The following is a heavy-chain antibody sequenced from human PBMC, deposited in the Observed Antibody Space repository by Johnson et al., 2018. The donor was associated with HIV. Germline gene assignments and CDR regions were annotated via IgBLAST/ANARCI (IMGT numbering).Heavy chain of an antibody. V-gene: IGHV3-11*04. D-gene: IGHD1-14*01. CDR1: GFSFSDYY. J-gene: IGHJ3*02. CDR2: ISSSGSTV. Sequence: QMLLVESGGGLVKPGGSLRLSCAASGFSFSDYYMSWIRQAPGKGPEWVSYISSSGSTVYYADSVKGRFTISRDNAKNSLYLQMNSLRAEDTAVYYCATRDPTHRPGVLDIWGQGTMVTVSS. CDR3: ATRDPTHRPGVLDI.